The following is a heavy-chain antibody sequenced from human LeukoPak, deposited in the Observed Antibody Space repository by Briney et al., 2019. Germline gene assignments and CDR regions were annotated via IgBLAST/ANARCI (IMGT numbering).Heavy chain of an antibody. CDR1: GGTFSSYA. CDR3: ARGGDIVVVVAAMGAFDI. V-gene: IGHV1-69*01. Sequence: GSSVKVSCKASGGTFSSYAISWVRQAPGQGLEWMGGIIPIFGTANYAQKFQGRVTITADESTSTAYMELSSLRSEDTAVYYCARGGDIVVVVAAMGAFDIWGQGTMATVSS. CDR2: IIPIFGTA. D-gene: IGHD2-15*01. J-gene: IGHJ3*02.